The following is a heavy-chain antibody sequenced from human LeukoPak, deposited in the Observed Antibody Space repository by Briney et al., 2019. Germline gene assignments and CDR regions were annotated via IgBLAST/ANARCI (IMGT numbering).Heavy chain of an antibody. CDR2: ISSSSSHI. CDR1: GFIFSYYN. CDR3: VRAWGGGSYSDAFDI. V-gene: IGHV3-21*06. Sequence: GGSLRLSCAASGFIFSYYNMNWVRQAPGKGLEWVSSISSSSSHIYYADSVKGRFTISRDNAKNSLYLQMSSLRVEDTAVFYCVRAWGGGSYSDAFDIWGQGTMVTVSS. D-gene: IGHD1-26*01. J-gene: IGHJ3*02.